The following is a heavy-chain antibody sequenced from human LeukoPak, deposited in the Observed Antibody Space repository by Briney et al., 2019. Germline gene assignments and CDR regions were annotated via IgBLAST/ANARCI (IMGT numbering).Heavy chain of an antibody. J-gene: IGHJ4*02. CDR2: IYYSGST. CDR1: GGSISSGDYY. V-gene: IGHV4-30-4*01. CDR3: ARAVEITMIVVVSHFDY. Sequence: PSETLSLTCTVSGGSISSGDYYWSWIRQPPGKGLEWIGYIYYSGSTYYNPSLKSRVTISVDTSKYQFSLKLSSVTAADTAVYYCARAVEITMIVVVSHFDYWGQGTLVTASS. D-gene: IGHD3-22*01.